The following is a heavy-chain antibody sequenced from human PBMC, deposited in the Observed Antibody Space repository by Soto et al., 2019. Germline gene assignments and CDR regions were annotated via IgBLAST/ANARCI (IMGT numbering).Heavy chain of an antibody. CDR3: ARGHGYNVFDY. Sequence: SETLSLTCTVSGGSVSSGSYYWSWIRQPPGKELEWIGYIYYSGSTNYTPSLKSRVTISVDTSKNQFSLKLSSVTAADTAVYYCARGHGYNVFDYWGQGTLVTVSS. V-gene: IGHV4-61*01. CDR2: IYYSGST. D-gene: IGHD5-12*01. J-gene: IGHJ4*02. CDR1: GGSVSSGSYY.